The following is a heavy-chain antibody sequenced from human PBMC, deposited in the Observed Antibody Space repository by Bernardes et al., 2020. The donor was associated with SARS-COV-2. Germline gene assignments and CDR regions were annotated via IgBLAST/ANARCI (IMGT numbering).Heavy chain of an antibody. CDR2: ISWNSGSL. Sequence: SLLLSCAASGFIFDDSAMHWVRQAPGTGLAWVSGISWNSGSLGYADSVKGRCTISRDNAKNSLYLEMNSLRVEDTALYYCAKAGYSGYEDYFDYWGQGTLVTVSS. V-gene: IGHV3-9*01. D-gene: IGHD5-12*01. CDR3: AKAGYSGYEDYFDY. CDR1: GFIFDDSA. J-gene: IGHJ4*02.